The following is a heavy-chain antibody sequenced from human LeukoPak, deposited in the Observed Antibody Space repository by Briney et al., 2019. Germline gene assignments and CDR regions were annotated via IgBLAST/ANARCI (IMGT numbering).Heavy chain of an antibody. CDR3: AKGCSGGSCFTNDY. V-gene: IGHV3-30*02. CDR2: IRNDGSNK. CDR1: GFTFSSYG. Sequence: GGSLRLSCAASGFTFSSYGMHWVRQAPGKGLEWVAFIRNDGSNKYYADSVKGRFTISRDNSKNTLYLQMNSLRAEDTAVYYCAKGCSGGSCFTNDYWGQGTLVTVSS. D-gene: IGHD2-15*01. J-gene: IGHJ4*02.